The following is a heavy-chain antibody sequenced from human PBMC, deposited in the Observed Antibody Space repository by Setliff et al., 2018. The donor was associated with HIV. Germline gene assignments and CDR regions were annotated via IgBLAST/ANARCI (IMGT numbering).Heavy chain of an antibody. CDR2: IFTSGST. CDR3: ARAYFGSGIYY. Sequence: SETLSLTCTVSGGSISSYCWNWIRQPPGGGLEWIGFIFTSGSTKYNPSLQSRVTMSIDTSKNQFSLKLTSVTAADTAVYYCARAYFGSGIYYWGQGTLVTVSS. D-gene: IGHD3-10*01. V-gene: IGHV4-4*09. J-gene: IGHJ4*02. CDR1: GGSISSYC.